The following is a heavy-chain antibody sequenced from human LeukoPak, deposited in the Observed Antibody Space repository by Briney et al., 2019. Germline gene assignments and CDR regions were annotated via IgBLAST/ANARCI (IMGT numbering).Heavy chain of an antibody. CDR3: ARVRGYCSSTSCYHNWFDP. CDR2: ISSSGSTI. J-gene: IGHJ5*02. Sequence: PGGSLRLSCAASGFTFSDYYMSWIRQAPGKGLEWVSYISSSGSTIYYADSVKGRFTISRDNAKNSLYLQMNSLRAEDTAVYYCARVRGYCSSTSCYHNWFDPWGQGTLVTVSS. V-gene: IGHV3-11*01. D-gene: IGHD2-2*01. CDR1: GFTFSDYY.